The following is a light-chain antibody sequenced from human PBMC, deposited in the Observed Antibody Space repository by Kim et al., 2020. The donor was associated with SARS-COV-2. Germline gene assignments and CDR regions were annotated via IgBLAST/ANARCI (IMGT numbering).Light chain of an antibody. CDR2: SNN. CDR1: NSNIGSNT. CDR3: AAWDDSLNGVV. V-gene: IGLV1-44*01. J-gene: IGLJ2*01. Sequence: SVLTQPPSASGTPGQGVTISCSGSNSNIGSNTVNWYQQLPGTAPKLLIYSNNQRPSGVPDRFSGSKSGTSASLAISGLQSEDEADYYCAAWDDSLNGVVLGGGTQLTVL.